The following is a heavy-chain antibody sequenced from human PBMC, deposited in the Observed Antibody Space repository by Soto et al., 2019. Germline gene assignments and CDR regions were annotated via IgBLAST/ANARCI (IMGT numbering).Heavy chain of an antibody. V-gene: IGHV1-69*12. CDR3: ARLRASNFEAYQH. CDR2: INPIFGTA. Sequence: QVQLVQSGAEVKKPGSSVKVSCKASGGTFSTYPISWVRQAPGQGLEWMGGINPIFGTANYAQKLQGRVTTTADESTTTAYRQLSSLRSDATAVNYCARLRASNFEAYQHWGQGTGVTVSS. CDR1: GGTFSTYP. J-gene: IGHJ1*01. D-gene: IGHD4-4*01.